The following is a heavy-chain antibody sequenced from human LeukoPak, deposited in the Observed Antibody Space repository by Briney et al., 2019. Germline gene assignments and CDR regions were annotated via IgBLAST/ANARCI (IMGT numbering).Heavy chain of an antibody. CDR3: AKVTYGSGTYGAFDY. J-gene: IGHJ4*02. CDR2: ISRSSSTI. V-gene: IGHV3-48*01. D-gene: IGHD3-10*01. CDR1: GFTFSSHS. Sequence: PGGSLRLSCAASGFTFSSHSMNWVRQAPGKGLEWVSYISRSSSTIYYADSVKGRFTISRDNAKNSLYLQMNSLRAEDTAVYYCAKVTYGSGTYGAFDYWGQGTLVTVSS.